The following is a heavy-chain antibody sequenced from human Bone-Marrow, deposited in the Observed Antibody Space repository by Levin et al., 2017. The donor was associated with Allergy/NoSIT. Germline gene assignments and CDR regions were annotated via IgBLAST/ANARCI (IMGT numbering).Heavy chain of an antibody. J-gene: IGHJ6*03. D-gene: IGHD4-17*01. V-gene: IGHV1-2*06. CDR3: AREASTYGDYSLDV. CDR2: INPSSGGT. CDR1: GYSFTGYY. Sequence: ASVKVSCKTSGYSFTGYYIHWVRQAPGQGLEWMGRINPSSGGTKDAQKFQGRVTLTRDTSSSTAYMEIRRLTSDDTAVYYCAREASTYGDYSLDVWGQGTTVTVAS.